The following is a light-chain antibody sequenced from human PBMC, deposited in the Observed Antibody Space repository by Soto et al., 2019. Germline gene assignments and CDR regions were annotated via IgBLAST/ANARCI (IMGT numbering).Light chain of an antibody. Sequence: QSALTQPPSASGSPGQSVTISCTGTSSDVGFYNYVSWYQQHPGKAPKLMTYDVSKRPSGVPDRFSGSKSGNTASLTVSGLQAEDEADYYCSSYAGSNNYVVFGGGTKLTVL. CDR3: SSYAGSNNYVV. J-gene: IGLJ2*01. V-gene: IGLV2-8*01. CDR2: DVS. CDR1: SSDVGFYNY.